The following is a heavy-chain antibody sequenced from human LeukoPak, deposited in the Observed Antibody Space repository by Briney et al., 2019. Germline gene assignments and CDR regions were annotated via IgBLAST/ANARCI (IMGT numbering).Heavy chain of an antibody. CDR1: GFTFSSYA. J-gene: IGHJ6*03. V-gene: IGHV3-30-3*02. Sequence: GRSLRLSCAASGFTFSSYAMHWVRQAPGKGLEWVAVISYDGSNKYYADSVKGRFTISRDNSKNTLYLQMNSLRAEDTAVYYCAKCEGATNYYYYYMDVWGKGTTVTVSS. CDR2: ISYDGSNK. D-gene: IGHD1-26*01. CDR3: AKCEGATNYYYYYMDV.